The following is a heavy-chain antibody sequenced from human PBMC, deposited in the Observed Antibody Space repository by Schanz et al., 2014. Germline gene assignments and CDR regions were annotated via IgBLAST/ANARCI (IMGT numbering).Heavy chain of an antibody. V-gene: IGHV1-2*04. Sequence: QVHLVQSGAEVKKPGSSVKVSCKASGYTTFTDYYIHWVRQAPGQGLEWMGWINPNSGDTNYAQKFQGWVTMTRDTSISTAYMEVSRLKSDDTAVYYCARDRDQWDGNYLDYWGQGTLVTVSS. CDR2: INPNSGDT. CDR1: GYTTFTDYY. J-gene: IGHJ4*02. D-gene: IGHD1-26*01. CDR3: ARDRDQWDGNYLDY.